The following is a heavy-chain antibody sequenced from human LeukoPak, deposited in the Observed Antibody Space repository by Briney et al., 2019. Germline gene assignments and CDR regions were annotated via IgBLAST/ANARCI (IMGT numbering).Heavy chain of an antibody. CDR3: ARDWGYFHY. V-gene: IGHV4-39*02. CDR2: IYYSGST. CDR1: GGSISSSSYY. J-gene: IGHJ4*02. D-gene: IGHD7-27*01. Sequence: SETLSLTCTVSGGSISSSSYYWGWIRQPPGKGLEWIGSIYYSGSTYYNPSLKSRVTISVDTSKNQFSLKLSSVTAADTAVYYCARDWGYFHYWGQGTLVTVSS.